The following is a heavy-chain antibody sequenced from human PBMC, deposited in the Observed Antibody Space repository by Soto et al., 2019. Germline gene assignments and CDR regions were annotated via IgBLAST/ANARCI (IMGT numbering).Heavy chain of an antibody. CDR1: GFTFNYYW. D-gene: IGHD5-18*01. CDR3: ARDQPGYSYGYGLGY. V-gene: IGHV3-74*01. J-gene: IGHJ4*02. CDR2: IHSDGSTT. Sequence: GGSLRLSCAASGFTFNYYWMHWVRQAPGQGLVWVSHIHSDGSTTTYADSVKGRFTISRDNAKNSLYLQMNSLRAEDTAVYYCARDQPGYSYGYGLGYWGQGTLLTVSS.